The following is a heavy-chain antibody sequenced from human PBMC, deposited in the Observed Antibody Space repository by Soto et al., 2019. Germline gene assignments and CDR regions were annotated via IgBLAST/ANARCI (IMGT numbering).Heavy chain of an antibody. CDR2: IHYSGST. CDR1: GDSISSGNYY. V-gene: IGHV4-39*01. J-gene: IGHJ5*02. D-gene: IGHD3-22*01. CDR3: ERQGITMIVVVVTDKWFHP. Sequence: SETLSLTCSVSGDSISSGNYYWGWIRQPPGKALEWIGSIHYSGSTYYNPSPKSRVTISADTTKTQFSLKLSSVTAADTAAYYCERQGITMIVVVVTDKWFHPWGKGPSVTVSS.